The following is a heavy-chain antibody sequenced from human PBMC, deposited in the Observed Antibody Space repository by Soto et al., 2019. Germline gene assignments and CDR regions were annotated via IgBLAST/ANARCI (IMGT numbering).Heavy chain of an antibody. CDR3: ARDRVDCSGGNCWRSVEDT. Sequence: QVQLVQSGAEVKKPGASVKVSCKASGYTFTSYYMHWVRQAPGQGLEWMGIIDPSGGGTSYARKFQGRLNMTRDTSTSTVYMELSSLRSEDTAVYYCARDRVDCSGGNCWRSVEDTWGQGTLVTVSS. V-gene: IGHV1-46*01. J-gene: IGHJ5*02. D-gene: IGHD2-15*01. CDR1: GYTFTSYY. CDR2: IDPSGGGT.